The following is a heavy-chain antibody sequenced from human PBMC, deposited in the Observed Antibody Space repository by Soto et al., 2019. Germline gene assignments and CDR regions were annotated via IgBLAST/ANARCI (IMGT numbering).Heavy chain of an antibody. CDR2: ISSSSSYI. CDR3: ARAISSSSAPTYYYYYGMDV. D-gene: IGHD6-6*01. J-gene: IGHJ6*02. Sequence: PGGSLRLSCAASGFTFSSYSMNWVRQAPGKGLEWVSSISSSSSYIYYADSVKGRFTISRDNAKNSLYLQMNSLRAEDTAVYYCARAISSSSAPTYYYYYGMDVWGQETTVTVSS. CDR1: GFTFSSYS. V-gene: IGHV3-21*01.